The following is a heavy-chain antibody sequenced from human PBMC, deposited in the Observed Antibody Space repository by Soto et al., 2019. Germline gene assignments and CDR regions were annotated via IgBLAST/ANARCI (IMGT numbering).Heavy chain of an antibody. D-gene: IGHD5-12*01. CDR3: ARGRYSGYDMPDTYYYYNYGMDV. CDR1: GGTFSSHG. V-gene: IGHV1-69*12. Sequence: QVQLVQSGAEVKKPGSSVKVSCKASGGTFSSHGISWVRQAPGQGLEWMGGIVPIFGPADDAQRFRGRVTITADESTSTAYMELSSLRSEDTAVYYCARGRYSGYDMPDTYYYYNYGMDVWGQGTTVTVSS. CDR2: IVPIFGPA. J-gene: IGHJ6*02.